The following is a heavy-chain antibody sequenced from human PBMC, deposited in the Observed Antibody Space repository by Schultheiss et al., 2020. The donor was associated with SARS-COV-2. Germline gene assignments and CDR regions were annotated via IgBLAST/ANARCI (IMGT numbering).Heavy chain of an antibody. CDR3: AGGLEQQLVSGY. Sequence: SVKVSCKASGGTFSSYAISWVRQAPGQGLEWMGGIIPIFGTANYAQKFQGRITITADESTSTAYMELSSLRSEDTAVYYCAGGLEQQLVSGYWGQGTLVTVSS. CDR1: GGTFSSYA. J-gene: IGHJ4*02. CDR2: IIPIFGTA. D-gene: IGHD6-13*01. V-gene: IGHV1-69*13.